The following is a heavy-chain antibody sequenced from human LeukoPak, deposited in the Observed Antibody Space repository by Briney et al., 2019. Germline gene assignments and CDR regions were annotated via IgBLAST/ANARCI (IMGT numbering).Heavy chain of an antibody. D-gene: IGHD1-26*01. J-gene: IGHJ4*02. V-gene: IGHV3-20*04. Sequence: GGSLRLSCAASGFIFDNYGMNWVRQAPGKGLEWVSGINWNGGSTAYADSVKGRFTISRDNAKNSLFLQMNSPRAEDTALYYCATRGSYYVNYYWGQGTLVTVSS. CDR1: GFIFDNYG. CDR2: INWNGGST. CDR3: ATRGSYYVNYY.